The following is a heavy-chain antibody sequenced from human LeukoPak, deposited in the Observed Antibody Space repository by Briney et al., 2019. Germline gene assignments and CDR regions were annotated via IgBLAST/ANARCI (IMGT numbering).Heavy chain of an antibody. D-gene: IGHD3-16*01. CDR3: ARALRRVTFGGANFYY. V-gene: IGHV1-18*01. CDR1: GYTFTSYG. Sequence: ASVKLSCKASGYTFTSYGISWERQAPGQRLERRVWFSTYNSNTNYAQKLQGRVSMTTDTSTKTAYMELKSLRSDDTAVYYCARALRRVTFGGANFYYWGQGTLVTVSS. J-gene: IGHJ4*02. CDR2: FSTYNSNT.